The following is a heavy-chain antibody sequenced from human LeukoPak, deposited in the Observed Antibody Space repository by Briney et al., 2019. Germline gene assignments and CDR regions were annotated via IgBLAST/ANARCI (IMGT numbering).Heavy chain of an antibody. V-gene: IGHV4-39*01. D-gene: IGHD6-13*01. Sequence: SETLSLTCTVSGGSISSSSYYWGWIRQPPGKGLEWIGSIYYSGSTYYNPSLKSRVTISVDTSKNQFSLRLSSVTAVDTAVYYCARYGHSSTPFDYWGQGTLVTVSS. CDR2: IYYSGST. CDR1: GGSISSSSYY. J-gene: IGHJ4*02. CDR3: ARYGHSSTPFDY.